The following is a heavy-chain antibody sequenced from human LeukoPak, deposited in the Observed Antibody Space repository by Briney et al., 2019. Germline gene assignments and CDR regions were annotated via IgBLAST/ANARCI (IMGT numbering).Heavy chain of an antibody. D-gene: IGHD3-10*01. CDR1: GFTFSSYE. CDR2: ISSSGSTI. Sequence: GGSLRLSCAASGFTFSSYEMNWVRQAPGKGLEWVSYISSSGSTIYYADSVKGRFTISRDNAKNSLYLQMNSLRAEDTAVYYCARELSYYGSGSFDYWGQGTLVTVSS. V-gene: IGHV3-48*03. CDR3: ARELSYYGSGSFDY. J-gene: IGHJ4*02.